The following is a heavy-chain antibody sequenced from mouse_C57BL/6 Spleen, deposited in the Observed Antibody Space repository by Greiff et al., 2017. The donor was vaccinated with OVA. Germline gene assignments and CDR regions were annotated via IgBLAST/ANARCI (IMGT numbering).Heavy chain of an antibody. Sequence: LVRPGSSVKLSCKASGYTFTSYWMHWVKQRPIQGLEWIGNIDPSDSETHYNQKFKDKATLTVDKSSSTAYMQLSSLTSEDSAVYYCARWGYYGIYYAMDYWGQGTSVTVSS. CDR2: IDPSDSET. V-gene: IGHV1-52*01. CDR3: ARWGYYGIYYAMDY. CDR1: GYTFTSYW. J-gene: IGHJ4*01. D-gene: IGHD1-1*01.